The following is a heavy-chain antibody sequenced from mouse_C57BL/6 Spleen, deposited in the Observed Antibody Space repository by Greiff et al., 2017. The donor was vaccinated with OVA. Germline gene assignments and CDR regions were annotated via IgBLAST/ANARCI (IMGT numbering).Heavy chain of an antibody. J-gene: IGHJ4*01. CDR3: ARGDYYGSSPYAMDY. CDR1: GFNIKNTY. Sequence: VHVKQSVAELVRPGASVKLSCTASGFNIKNTYMHWVKQRPEQGLEWIGRIDPANGNTKYAPKFQGKATITADTSSNTAYLQLSSLTSEDTAIYYCARGDYYGSSPYAMDYWGQGTSVTVSS. D-gene: IGHD1-1*01. CDR2: IDPANGNT. V-gene: IGHV14-3*01.